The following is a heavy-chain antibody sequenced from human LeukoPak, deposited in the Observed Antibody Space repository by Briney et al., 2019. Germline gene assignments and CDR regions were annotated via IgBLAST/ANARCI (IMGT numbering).Heavy chain of an antibody. J-gene: IGHJ3*02. Sequence: PGGSLRLSCAASGFTFSTYSMNWVRQAPGKGLEWVSVIYSGGSTYYADSVKGRFTISRDNSKNTLYLQMNSLRAEDTAVYYCARGRLDDSSGYPLLGAFDIWGQGTMVTVSS. CDR3: ARGRLDDSSGYPLLGAFDI. CDR1: GFTFSTYS. CDR2: IYSGGST. D-gene: IGHD3-22*01. V-gene: IGHV3-66*01.